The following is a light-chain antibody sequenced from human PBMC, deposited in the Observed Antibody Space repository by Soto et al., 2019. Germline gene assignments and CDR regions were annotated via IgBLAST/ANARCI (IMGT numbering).Light chain of an antibody. CDR2: AAS. CDR3: QQYNNWS. Sequence: EVVMTQSPVTLSVSPGETATLSCRASQSVGSNLAWYQQKPGQAPRLLIYAASTRATGIPARFSGSGSGTEFTLTISSLQSEDFAVYYCQQYNNWSFGQGTRLEIK. CDR1: QSVGSN. V-gene: IGKV3-15*01. J-gene: IGKJ5*01.